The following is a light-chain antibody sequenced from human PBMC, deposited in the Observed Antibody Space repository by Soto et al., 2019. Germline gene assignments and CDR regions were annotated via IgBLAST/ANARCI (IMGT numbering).Light chain of an antibody. V-gene: IGKV3-15*01. CDR1: QSIRSN. Sequence: EIVMTQSPGTLSVSPGEVATLSCRVSQSIRSNLAWYQQRPGQAPRLLMYGASTRADGIPARFTGSGSGTEFTLTISSLQSEDFAVYYCQQYHIWPPWTSGQGTKVDIK. J-gene: IGKJ1*01. CDR3: QQYHIWPPWT. CDR2: GAS.